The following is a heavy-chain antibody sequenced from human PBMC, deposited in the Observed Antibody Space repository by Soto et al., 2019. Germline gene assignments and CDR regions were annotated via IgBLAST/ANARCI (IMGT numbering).Heavy chain of an antibody. CDR2: LVPVFGTA. Sequence: QVQLVQSGAEVKKPGSSVKVSCKASGGTFSSLAISWVREAPGQGVAWMGGLVPVFGTANYAQKFQDSVTITADKCTSKSYMELSRLRSEDTAFYYCARSPVVFDYWGQGTLGSVSS. V-gene: IGHV1-69*06. D-gene: IGHD2-15*01. CDR3: ARSPVVFDY. J-gene: IGHJ4*02. CDR1: GGTFSSLA.